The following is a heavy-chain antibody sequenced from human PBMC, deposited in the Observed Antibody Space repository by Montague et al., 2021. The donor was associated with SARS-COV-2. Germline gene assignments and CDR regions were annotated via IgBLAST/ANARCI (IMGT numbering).Heavy chain of an antibody. CDR1: GFTFSSYA. CDR2: ISGSGGST. J-gene: IGHJ4*02. Sequence: SLRLSCAASGFTFSSYAMSWVRQAPGKGLEWVSAISGSGGSTYYADSVKGRLTISRDNSKNTLYLQMNSLRAEDTAVYYCAKHPPKDIVVVVAATQYYFDYWGQGTLVTVSS. V-gene: IGHV3-23*01. D-gene: IGHD2-15*01. CDR3: AKHPPKDIVVVVAATQYYFDY.